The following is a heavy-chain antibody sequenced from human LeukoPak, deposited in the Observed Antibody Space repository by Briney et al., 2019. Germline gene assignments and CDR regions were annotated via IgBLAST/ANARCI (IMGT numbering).Heavy chain of an antibody. Sequence: GGSLRLSCAASGFTFSSYAMSWVRQAPGKGLEWVSAISGSGGSTYYADSVKGRFTISRDNSKNTLYLQMNSLRAEDTAVYYCAKEVYGDYPRYYYYGMDVWGQGTTVTVSS. CDR2: ISGSGGST. J-gene: IGHJ6*02. D-gene: IGHD4-17*01. V-gene: IGHV3-23*01. CDR1: GFTFSSYA. CDR3: AKEVYGDYPRYYYYGMDV.